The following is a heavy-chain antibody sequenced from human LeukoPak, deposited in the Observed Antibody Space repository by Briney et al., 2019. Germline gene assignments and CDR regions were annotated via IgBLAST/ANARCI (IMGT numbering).Heavy chain of an antibody. D-gene: IGHD3-22*01. CDR3: ARWSTYYYDSRSFSFDI. J-gene: IGHJ3*02. V-gene: IGHV4-39*07. Sequence: SETLSLTCTVSGGSISSSSYYWGWIRQPPGKGLEWIGSIYYSGSTYYNPSLKSRVTISVDTSKNQFSLKLSSVTAADTAVYYCARWSTYYYDSRSFSFDIWGQGTMVTVSS. CDR1: GGSISSSSYY. CDR2: IYYSGST.